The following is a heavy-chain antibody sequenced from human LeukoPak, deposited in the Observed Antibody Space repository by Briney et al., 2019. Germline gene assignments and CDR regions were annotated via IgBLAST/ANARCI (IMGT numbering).Heavy chain of an antibody. J-gene: IGHJ4*02. V-gene: IGHV3-21*01. CDR1: GFTFSSYS. Sequence: GGSLRLSCAASGFTFSSYSMNWVRQAPGKGLEWVSSISSSSSYMYYADSVKGRFTISRDNAKNSLYLQMNSLRAEDTAVYYCARGDFDYWGQGTLVTVSS. CDR3: ARGDFDY. CDR2: ISSSSSYM.